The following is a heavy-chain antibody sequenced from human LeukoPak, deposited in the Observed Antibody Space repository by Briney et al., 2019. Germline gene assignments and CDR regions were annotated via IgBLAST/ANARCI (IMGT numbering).Heavy chain of an antibody. J-gene: IGHJ4*02. V-gene: IGHV3-21*01. Sequence: GGSLRLPCAASGFTFSSYGMNWVRQAPGKGLEWVSSISSSSTYIYYADSVRGRFTISRDNAKNSLYLQMNSLRAEDTAIYYCAIDIVTPDFDYWGQGTLVTVSS. CDR1: GFTFSSYG. CDR3: AIDIVTPDFDY. D-gene: IGHD2-15*01. CDR2: ISSSSTYI.